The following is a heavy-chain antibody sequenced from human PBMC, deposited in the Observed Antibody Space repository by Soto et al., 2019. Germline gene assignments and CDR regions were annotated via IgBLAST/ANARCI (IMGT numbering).Heavy chain of an antibody. CDR1: GFTFRTYS. CDR2: ISRASASI. J-gene: IGHJ3*01. D-gene: IGHD2-15*01. CDR3: TGDAVAIGCWASLV. Sequence: EVQLVESGGGLVRPGGSLRLSCVGSGFTFRTYSMNWVRQAPGQGLEWVSTISRASASIYYADSVKRRFTICRDNAENSVFLQMSSLRAEDTAVYYCTGDAVAIGCWASLVWGQGAVVTVSS. V-gene: IGHV3-21*06.